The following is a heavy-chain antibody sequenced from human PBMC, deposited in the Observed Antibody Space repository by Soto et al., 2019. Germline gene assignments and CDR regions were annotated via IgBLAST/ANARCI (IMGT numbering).Heavy chain of an antibody. V-gene: IGHV1-18*01. Sequence: QVQLVQSGDEVKKPGASVKVSCKASGYIFVKYGIAWVRQAPGQGLEWMGWISPYTGNTHSATKVQGRLTLTTDTSTSTAYMDLGSRTSNDTAVYYCVMVDNYVTPTPQDVWGQGTTVTVSS. CDR1: GYIFVKYG. D-gene: IGHD3-16*01. J-gene: IGHJ6*02. CDR3: VMVDNYVTPTPQDV. CDR2: ISPYTGNT.